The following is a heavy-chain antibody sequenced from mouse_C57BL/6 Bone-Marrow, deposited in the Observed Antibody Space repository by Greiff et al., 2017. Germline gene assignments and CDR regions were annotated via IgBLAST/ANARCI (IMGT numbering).Heavy chain of an antibody. CDR1: GYTFTSYW. CDR3: ATAGPLYRSFDY. V-gene: IGHV1-55*01. Sequence: VQLQQPGAELVKPGASVKLSCKASGYTFTSYWITWVKQRPGQGLEWIGDIYPTSGRTNYNEKFKSKAILTVDTPSNTAYMQLSSLTSEDSAVFYCATAGPLYRSFDYWGQGTTLTVSS. J-gene: IGHJ2*01. CDR2: IYPTSGRT.